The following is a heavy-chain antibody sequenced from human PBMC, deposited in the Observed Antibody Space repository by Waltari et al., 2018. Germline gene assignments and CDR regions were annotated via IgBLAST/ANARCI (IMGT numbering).Heavy chain of an antibody. D-gene: IGHD6-6*01. CDR2: IYHSGST. Sequence: QVQLQESGPGLVKPSETLSLTCAVSGYSISSGYYWGWIRQPPGQGLEWIGSIYHSGSTYYNPSLKSRVTISVDTSKNQFSLKLSSVTAADTAVYYCARQGSYDSSPEGFRWFDPWGQGTLVTVSS. CDR1: GYSISSGYY. CDR3: ARQGSYDSSPEGFRWFDP. V-gene: IGHV4-38-2*01. J-gene: IGHJ5*02.